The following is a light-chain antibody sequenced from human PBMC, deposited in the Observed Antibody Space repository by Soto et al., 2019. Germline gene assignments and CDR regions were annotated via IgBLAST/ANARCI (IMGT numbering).Light chain of an antibody. J-gene: IGKJ1*01. V-gene: IGKV1-39*01. CDR2: AAS. CDR1: QGISSY. Sequence: IQLTQSPSSLSASVGDRVTITCRASQGISSYLAWYQQKPGKAPKLLIYAASTLQSGVPSRFSGSGSGTDFTLTISSLQPEDFATYYCEQSYSTPRTFGQGTKVDTK. CDR3: EQSYSTPRT.